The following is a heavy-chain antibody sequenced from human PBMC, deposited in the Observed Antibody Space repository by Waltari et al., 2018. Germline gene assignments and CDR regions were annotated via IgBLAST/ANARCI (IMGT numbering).Heavy chain of an antibody. V-gene: IGHV1-8*01. CDR2: VNPNTGNT. CDR3: ARGAAPGKGAHWFAP. CDR1: GYTFTSYD. J-gene: IGHJ5*02. D-gene: IGHD6-13*01. Sequence: QVQLVQSGAEVKKPGASVKVSCKASGYTFTSYDINWLRQATGQGPEWMGWVNPNTGNTGYAQKFQDRLSMTTNNSITTAYMELPSLTSDDRAIYYCARGAAPGKGAHWFAPWGQGTLVTVSS.